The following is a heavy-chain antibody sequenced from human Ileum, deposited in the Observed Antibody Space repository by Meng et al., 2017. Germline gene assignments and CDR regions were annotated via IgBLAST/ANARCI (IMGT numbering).Heavy chain of an antibody. CDR2: ISASADST. V-gene: IGHV3-23*01. CDR1: GFTFSGHA. Sequence: GGSLRLSCAASGFTFSGHAMSWVRQAPGKGLEWVSSISASADSTYYAGSVKGRFTVSRDNSKNTLYLQMNSLRVEDTAVYYCAKYTGSYFYYGMDVWGLGTMVTVSS. D-gene: IGHD1-26*01. CDR3: AKYTGSYFYYGMDV. J-gene: IGHJ6*02.